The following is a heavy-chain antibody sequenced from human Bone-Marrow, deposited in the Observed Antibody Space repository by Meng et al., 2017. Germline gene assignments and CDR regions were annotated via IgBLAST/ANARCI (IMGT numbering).Heavy chain of an antibody. CDR2: ISYDGSNK. CDR3: ARAGYSSGWFAVRTAYYYGMDV. Sequence: GGSLRLSCAASGFTFSSYAMHWVRQAPGKGLEWVAVISYDGSNKYYADSVKGRFTISRDNSKNTLYLQMHSLRAEDTAVYYCARAGYSSGWFAVRTAYYYGMDVWGQGTTVTVSS. D-gene: IGHD6-19*01. V-gene: IGHV3-30*04. CDR1: GFTFSSYA. J-gene: IGHJ6*02.